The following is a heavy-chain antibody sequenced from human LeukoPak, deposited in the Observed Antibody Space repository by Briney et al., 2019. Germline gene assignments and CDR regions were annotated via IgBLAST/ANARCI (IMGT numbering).Heavy chain of an antibody. CDR3: ARESSGYDRCFDY. CDR2: IIPIFGTA. V-gene: IGHV1-69*06. Sequence: ASVKVSCKASGGTFSSYAISWVRQAPGQGLEWMGGIIPIFGTANYAQKFQGRVTITADKSTSTAYMELSSLRSEDTAVYYCARESSGYDRCFDYWGQGTLVTVSS. D-gene: IGHD5-12*01. J-gene: IGHJ4*02. CDR1: GGTFSSYA.